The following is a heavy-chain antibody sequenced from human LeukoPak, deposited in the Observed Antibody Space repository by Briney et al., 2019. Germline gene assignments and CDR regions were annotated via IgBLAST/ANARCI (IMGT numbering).Heavy chain of an antibody. V-gene: IGHV1-8*03. D-gene: IGHD4-17*01. J-gene: IGHJ5*02. CDR1: GYTFTSYD. Sequence: ASVKVSCKASGYTFTSYDINWVRQATGQGLEWMGWMNPNSGNTGYAQKFQGRVTITRNTSISAAHMELSSMRSEDTAVYYCARSYGATRGFDPWGQGTLVTVSS. CDR3: ARSYGATRGFDP. CDR2: MNPNSGNT.